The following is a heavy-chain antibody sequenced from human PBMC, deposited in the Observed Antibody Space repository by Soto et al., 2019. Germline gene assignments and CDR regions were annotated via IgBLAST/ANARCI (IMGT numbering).Heavy chain of an antibody. CDR2: IKTDASEK. J-gene: IGHJ4*01. V-gene: IGHV3-7*01. CDR3: PRDSGYGSGSSVNHYLEY. Sequence: EEQLVASGGGLVQPGGSLRLSCEASGFTLGSYWMSWVRQAPGKGLEWLATIKTDASEKKYVDSVKGRFTMSRDNAKNSLYLQMDSLRAEDTAVYYCPRDSGYGSGSSVNHYLEYWGHGTLVTVSS. D-gene: IGHD3-10*01. CDR1: GFTLGSYW.